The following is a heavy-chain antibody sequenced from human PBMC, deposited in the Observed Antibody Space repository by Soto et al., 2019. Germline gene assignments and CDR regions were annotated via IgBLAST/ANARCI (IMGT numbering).Heavy chain of an antibody. CDR1: GFSFTGYY. CDR3: AKDLTRQLAYWLDP. Sequence: ASVKVSCKASGFSFTGYYIHWLRQAPGQGLEWMGWINAHSGGAEYAQKFQGRVTLTRDTSIATAYLTLTSLTSDDTALYYCAKDLTRQLAYWLDPWGQGTQVTVSS. J-gene: IGHJ5*02. V-gene: IGHV1-2*02. D-gene: IGHD6-6*01. CDR2: INAHSGGA.